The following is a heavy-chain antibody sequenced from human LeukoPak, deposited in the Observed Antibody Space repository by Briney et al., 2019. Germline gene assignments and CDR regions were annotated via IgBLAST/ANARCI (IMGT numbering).Heavy chain of an antibody. J-gene: IGHJ3*02. V-gene: IGHV4-30-4*01. CDR1: GGSISSGDYY. Sequence: SETLSLTCTVSGGSISSGDYYWSWIRQPPGKGLEWIGYIYYSGSTYYNPSHKSRVTISVDTSKNQFSQKLSSVTAADTAVYYCARERDAAAGAFDIWGQRTMVTVSS. D-gene: IGHD6-13*01. CDR3: ARERDAAAGAFDI. CDR2: IYYSGST.